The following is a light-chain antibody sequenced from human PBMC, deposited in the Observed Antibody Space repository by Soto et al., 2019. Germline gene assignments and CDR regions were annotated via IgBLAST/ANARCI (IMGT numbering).Light chain of an antibody. CDR2: DAS. V-gene: IGKV3-11*01. CDR3: QQRSNWYT. J-gene: IGKJ2*01. CDR1: QSVSSN. Sequence: EIVLTQSPATLSLSPGERATLSCRASQSVSSNLAWYQQKPGQAPRLLIYDASNRATGIPARFSGRGSGTDFTLTISSLEPEDFAVYYCQQRSNWYTFGQGTKLEIK.